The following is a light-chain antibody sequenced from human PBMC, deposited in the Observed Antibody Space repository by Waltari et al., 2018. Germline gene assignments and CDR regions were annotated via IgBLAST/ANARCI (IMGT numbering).Light chain of an antibody. CDR3: CSYAGTNNFYV. Sequence: QSALTQPPSATGSPGESVTIPCTGTSSDIGEYDYLSWYQQHPGKAPKLMIYEVIKRPSGVPDRFSGSKSGNTASLTVSGLQAEDEADYYCCSYAGTNNFYVFGTGTKVTVL. CDR2: EVI. CDR1: SSDIGEYDY. V-gene: IGLV2-8*01. J-gene: IGLJ1*01.